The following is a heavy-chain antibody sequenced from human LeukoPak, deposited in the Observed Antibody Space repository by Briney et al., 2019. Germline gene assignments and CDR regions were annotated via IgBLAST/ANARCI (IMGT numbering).Heavy chain of an antibody. Sequence: HPADTLSLTCTVSGGSISSYYWSWIRQPAGKGLEWIGHMYTSECTNYNPSLKSRVTMSVDTSMNQFSLKLTSVTAADTAVYYCARGLYGDSGYWGQGTLVTVSS. D-gene: IGHD4-17*01. CDR3: ARGLYGDSGY. V-gene: IGHV4-4*07. CDR1: GGSISSYY. J-gene: IGHJ4*02. CDR2: MYTSECT.